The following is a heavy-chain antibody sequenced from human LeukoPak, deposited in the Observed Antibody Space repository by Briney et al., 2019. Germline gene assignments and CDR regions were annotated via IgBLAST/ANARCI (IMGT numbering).Heavy chain of an antibody. Sequence: GRSLRLSCAASGFSFSNYGMNWVRQAPGKGLEWMAVIWYDGSNKYYADSVKGRFTISRDNSENTLYLQMDSLRAEDTAVYYCARELLTTVSTTWDYFDYWGQGTLVTVSS. V-gene: IGHV3-33*01. CDR2: IWYDGSNK. J-gene: IGHJ4*02. CDR3: ARELLTTVSTTWDYFDY. CDR1: GFSFSNYG. D-gene: IGHD4-11*01.